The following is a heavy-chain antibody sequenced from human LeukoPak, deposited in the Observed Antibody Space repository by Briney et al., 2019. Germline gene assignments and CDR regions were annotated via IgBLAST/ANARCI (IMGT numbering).Heavy chain of an antibody. Sequence: SVKVSCKASGFTFTSSAMQWVRQARGQRLEWIGWIVVGSGNTNYAQKFQERVTITRDMSTSTAYMELSSLRSEDTAVYYCEANPYYYDSSGYLDYWGQGTLVTVSS. CDR1: GFTFTSSA. V-gene: IGHV1-58*02. CDR3: EANPYYYDSSGYLDY. CDR2: IVVGSGNT. J-gene: IGHJ4*02. D-gene: IGHD3-22*01.